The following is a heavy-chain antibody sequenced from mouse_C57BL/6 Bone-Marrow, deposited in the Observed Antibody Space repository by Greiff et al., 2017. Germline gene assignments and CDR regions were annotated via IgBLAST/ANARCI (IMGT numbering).Heavy chain of an antibody. CDR1: GYSFTDYN. Sequence: EVQLQQSGPELVKPGASVKISCKASGYSFTDYNMNWVKQSNGKSLAWIGVINPNYGTTSSNQKFKGKANLTVDQSSSPADMLLNSLSSEDSAVYYCATYGSSPAWCFDVWGTGTTGTVSS. D-gene: IGHD1-1*01. J-gene: IGHJ1*03. CDR3: ATYGSSPAWCFDV. V-gene: IGHV1-39*01. CDR2: INPNYGTT.